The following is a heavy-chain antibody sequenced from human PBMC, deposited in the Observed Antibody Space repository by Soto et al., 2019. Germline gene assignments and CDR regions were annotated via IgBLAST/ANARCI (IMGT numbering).Heavy chain of an antibody. D-gene: IGHD4-17*01. V-gene: IGHV3-30-3*01. CDR2: ISYDGTNR. Sequence: QVHLVESGGGVVQPERSLRLSCAASGLTFSNYAMHWVRQAPGKGLEWVAFISYDGTNRCYPDSVKGRFTISRDNSKNTLYLQMNSLKTEDTAVYYCARESSSTVTTGGGGSAKDYWGQRTLVTVSS. CDR3: ARESSSTVTTGGGGSAKDY. CDR1: GLTFSNYA. J-gene: IGHJ4*02.